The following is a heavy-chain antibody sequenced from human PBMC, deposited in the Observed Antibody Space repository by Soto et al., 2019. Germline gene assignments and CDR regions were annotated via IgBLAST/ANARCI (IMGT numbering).Heavy chain of an antibody. CDR1: GYSISSSNW. D-gene: IGHD2-15*01. CDR2: IYYSGST. CDR3: ARDCGRCYSGSDS. J-gene: IGHJ4*02. V-gene: IGHV4-28*03. Sequence: PSETLSLTCAASGYSISSSNWWGWIRQPPGKGLEWIGYIYYSGSTYYNPSLKSRVTMSVDTSKNQFSLKLSSVTAVDTAVYYCARDCGRCYSGSDSWGQGTLVTVSS.